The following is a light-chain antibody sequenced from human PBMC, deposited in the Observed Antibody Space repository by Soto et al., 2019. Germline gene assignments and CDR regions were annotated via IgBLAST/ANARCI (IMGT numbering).Light chain of an antibody. CDR2: YDR. CDR1: NIGRKS. Sequence: SYELTQPPSVSLAPGETASIACGGDNIGRKSVHWYQQKPSQAPVVVMYYDRDRPSGIPERFSGSNSGNTATLTISWVEAGDEADYYCQVYDSSSDHFVFGTGTKLTVL. J-gene: IGLJ1*01. CDR3: QVYDSSSDHFV. V-gene: IGLV3-21*04.